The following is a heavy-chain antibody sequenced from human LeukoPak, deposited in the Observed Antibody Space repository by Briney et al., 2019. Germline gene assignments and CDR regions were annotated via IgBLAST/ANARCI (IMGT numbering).Heavy chain of an antibody. CDR3: ARGRLRTTGTGWFDP. Sequence: PVKVSCKASGGTFSRYAISWVRQAPGQGLEWMGGIIPIFGTANYAQKFQGRVTITADESTSTAYMELSSLRSEDTAVYYCARGRLRTTGTGWFDPWGQGTLVTVSS. J-gene: IGHJ5*02. V-gene: IGHV1-69*13. D-gene: IGHD1-1*01. CDR1: GGTFSRYA. CDR2: IIPIFGTA.